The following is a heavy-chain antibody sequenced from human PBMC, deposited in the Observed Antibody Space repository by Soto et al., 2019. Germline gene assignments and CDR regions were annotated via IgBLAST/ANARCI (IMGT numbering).Heavy chain of an antibody. CDR3: ASNYYDSSGYFNWFDP. Sequence: SETLSLTCTVSGGSISSYYWSWIRQPPGRGLEWIGYIYYSGSTNYNPSLKSRVTISVDTSKNQFSLKLSSVTAADTAVYYCASNYYDSSGYFNWFDPWGQGTLVTVSS. D-gene: IGHD3-22*01. V-gene: IGHV4-59*08. J-gene: IGHJ5*02. CDR1: GGSISSYY. CDR2: IYYSGST.